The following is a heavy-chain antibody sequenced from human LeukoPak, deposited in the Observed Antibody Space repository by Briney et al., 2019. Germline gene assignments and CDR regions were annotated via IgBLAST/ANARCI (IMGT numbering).Heavy chain of an antibody. CDR2: ISSSSSYI. V-gene: IGHV3-21*01. J-gene: IGHJ1*01. Sequence: GGSLRLPCAASGFTFSSYSMNWVRQAPGKGLEWVSSISSSSSYIYYADSVKGRFTISRDNAKNSLYLQMNSLRAEDTAVYYCARGGGDSLYFQHWGQGTLVTVSS. CDR3: ARGGGDSLYFQH. D-gene: IGHD2-21*02. CDR1: GFTFSSYS.